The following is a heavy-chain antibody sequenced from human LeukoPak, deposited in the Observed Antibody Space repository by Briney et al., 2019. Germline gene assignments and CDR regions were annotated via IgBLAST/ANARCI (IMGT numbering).Heavy chain of an antibody. Sequence: SETLSLTCTVSGGSISSSSYYWGWIRQPPGKGLEWIGSIYYSGSTYYNPSLKSRVTISVDTSKNQFSLKVNSVTAADTAVYYCAGDDSSSWWSYWGQGTLVTVSS. CDR3: AGDDSSSWWSY. CDR2: IYYSGST. CDR1: GGSISSSSYY. J-gene: IGHJ4*02. V-gene: IGHV4-39*07. D-gene: IGHD6-13*01.